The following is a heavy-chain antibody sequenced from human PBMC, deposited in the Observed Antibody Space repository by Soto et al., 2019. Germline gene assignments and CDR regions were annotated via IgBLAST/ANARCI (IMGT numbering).Heavy chain of an antibody. CDR1: GFSFSLYG. J-gene: IGHJ6*02. CDR2: IWYDGSNK. Sequence: GGYLRLSCAASGFSFSLYGMQWVRQAPGQGLEWVAVIWYDGSNKYYADSVKGRFTISRDNSKNTLYLQMNSLRAEDTAVYYCARSPYTTGSHYGMDFWGQGITVSVS. CDR3: ARSPYTTGSHYGMDF. D-gene: IGHD2-8*01. V-gene: IGHV3-33*01.